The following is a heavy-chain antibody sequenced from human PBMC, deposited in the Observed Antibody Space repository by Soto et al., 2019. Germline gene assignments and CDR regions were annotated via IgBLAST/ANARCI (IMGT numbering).Heavy chain of an antibody. CDR2: ISYDGSNK. CDR1: GFTFGSYA. J-gene: IGHJ6*02. D-gene: IGHD3-3*01. Sequence: RLSCAASGFTFGSYAMHWVRQAPGKGPEWVAVISYDGSNKYYADSVKGRFTISRDNSKNTLYLQMNSLRAEDTAVYYCARELHDFWSGYYHFPGYYYYGMDVWGQGTTDIVSS. CDR3: ARELHDFWSGYYHFPGYYYYGMDV. V-gene: IGHV3-30-3*01.